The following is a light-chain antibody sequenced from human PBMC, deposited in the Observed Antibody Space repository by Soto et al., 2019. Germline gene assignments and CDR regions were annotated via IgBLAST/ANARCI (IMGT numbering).Light chain of an antibody. CDR2: EVF. V-gene: IGLV2-18*02. J-gene: IGLJ1*01. Sequence: QSVLTQPPSVSGSPGQSVTISCTGTSSDVGSYNRVSWYQQPPGTAPKLMIYEVFNRPSGVPDRFSGSKSGNTASLTISGLQAEDEADYYCTSYTSSSTWVFGTGTKVTVL. CDR3: TSYTSSSTWV. CDR1: SSDVGSYNR.